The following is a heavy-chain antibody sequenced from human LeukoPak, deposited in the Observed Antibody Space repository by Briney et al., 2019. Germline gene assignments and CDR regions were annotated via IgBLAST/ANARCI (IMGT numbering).Heavy chain of an antibody. CDR1: GYSISSGYY. Sequence: SETLSLTCTVSGYSISSGYYSGWIRQPPGKGLEWIGSIYHSGSTYYNPSLKSRVTISVDTSKNQFSLKLSSVTAADTAVYYCASAERNAFDIWGQGTMVTVSS. V-gene: IGHV4-38-2*02. CDR2: IYHSGST. CDR3: ASAERNAFDI. J-gene: IGHJ3*02.